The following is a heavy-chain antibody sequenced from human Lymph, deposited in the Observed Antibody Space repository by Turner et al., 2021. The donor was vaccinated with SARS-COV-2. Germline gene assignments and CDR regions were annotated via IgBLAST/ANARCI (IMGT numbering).Heavy chain of an antibody. D-gene: IGHD6-19*01. CDR1: GGSFIGSY. Sequence: QVQLQQWGAGLLKPSETLSLTCAVYGGSFIGSYWSWIRQPPRKGLEWLGEVNHSGSTNYNPSLKSRVTISVDTSKNQFSLRLTSVTAADSAVYYCARVVIAVAGTYPIQVYYYYGMDVWGQGTTVTVSS. CDR2: VNHSGST. V-gene: IGHV4-34*01. CDR3: ARVVIAVAGTYPIQVYYYYGMDV. J-gene: IGHJ6*02.